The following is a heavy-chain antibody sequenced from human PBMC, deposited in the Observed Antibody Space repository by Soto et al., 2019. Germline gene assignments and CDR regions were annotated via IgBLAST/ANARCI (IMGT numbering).Heavy chain of an antibody. J-gene: IGHJ4*02. Sequence: VASVKVSCKASGGTFSSYAISWVRQAPGQGLEWMGGIIPIFGTANYAQKFQGRVTITADESTSTAYMELSSLRSEDTAVYYCARVPDCSGGSCHAYFDYWGQGTLVTVSS. D-gene: IGHD2-15*01. V-gene: IGHV1-69*13. CDR3: ARVPDCSGGSCHAYFDY. CDR1: GGTFSSYA. CDR2: IIPIFGTA.